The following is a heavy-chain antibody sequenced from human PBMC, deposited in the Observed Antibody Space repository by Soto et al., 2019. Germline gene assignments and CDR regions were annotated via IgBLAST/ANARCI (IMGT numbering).Heavy chain of an antibody. D-gene: IGHD1-1*01. V-gene: IGHV4-30-2*01. Sequence: SETLSLTCAVSGGSISSGGYSWSWIRQPPGKGLEWIGYIYHSGSTYYNPSLKSRVTISVDRSKNQFSLKLSSVTAEDTAIYYCAKDLRPGVHLWTFDSWGQGTLVTVSS. CDR3: AKDLRPGVHLWTFDS. CDR1: GGSISSGGYS. CDR2: IYHSGST. J-gene: IGHJ4*02.